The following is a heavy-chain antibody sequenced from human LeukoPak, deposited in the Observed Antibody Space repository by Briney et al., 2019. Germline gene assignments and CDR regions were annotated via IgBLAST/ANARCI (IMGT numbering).Heavy chain of an antibody. V-gene: IGHV4-39*01. CDR1: GGSISSSSYY. CDR2: IYYSGST. D-gene: IGHD3-3*01. J-gene: IGHJ4*02. Sequence: SETLSLTCTVSGGSISSSSYYWGWIRQPPGKGLEWIGSIYYSGSTYYNPSLKSRVTISVDTSKNQFSLKLSSVTAADTAVYYCARGIQIGTGFWSGPGRLDFWGQGALVTVSS. CDR3: ARGIQIGTGFWSGPGRLDF.